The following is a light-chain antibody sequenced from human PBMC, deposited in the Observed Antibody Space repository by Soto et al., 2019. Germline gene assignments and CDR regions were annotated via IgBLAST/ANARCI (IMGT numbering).Light chain of an antibody. Sequence: EIVMTQPPATLSVSPGERATLSCRASQSVSSNLAWYQQKPGQAPTLLIYGASTRATGVPARFSGSGSGTEFTLSISSLQSEDFAVYYCKQYKEWPPFTFGQGTRLEI. V-gene: IGKV3-15*01. CDR3: KQYKEWPPFT. CDR2: GAS. CDR1: QSVSSN. J-gene: IGKJ5*01.